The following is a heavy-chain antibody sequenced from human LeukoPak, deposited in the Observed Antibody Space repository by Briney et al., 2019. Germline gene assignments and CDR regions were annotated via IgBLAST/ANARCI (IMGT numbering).Heavy chain of an antibody. CDR3: AREMYGSGWYNYYYYYYMDV. CDR1: GYTFTSYD. Sequence: ASVKVSCKASGYTFTSYDINWVRQATGQGLEWMGWMNPNSGNTNYAQKLQGRVTMTTDTSTSTAYMELRSLRSDDTAVYYCAREMYGSGWYNYYYYYYMDVWGKGTTVTVSS. D-gene: IGHD6-19*01. J-gene: IGHJ6*03. V-gene: IGHV1-18*01. CDR2: MNPNSGNT.